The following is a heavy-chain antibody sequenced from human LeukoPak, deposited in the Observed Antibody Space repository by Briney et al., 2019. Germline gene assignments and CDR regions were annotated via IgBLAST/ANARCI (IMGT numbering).Heavy chain of an antibody. CDR2: ISSSSSYI. D-gene: IGHD5-18*01. CDR1: GFTFSSYS. Sequence: GSLRLSCAASGFTFSSYSMNWVRQAPGKGLEWVSSISSSSSYIYYADSVKGRFTISRDNAKNSLYLQMNSLRAEDTAVYYCASGAPPRGQLWLKPYDYWGQGTLVTVSS. CDR3: ASGAPPRGQLWLKPYDY. J-gene: IGHJ4*02. V-gene: IGHV3-21*01.